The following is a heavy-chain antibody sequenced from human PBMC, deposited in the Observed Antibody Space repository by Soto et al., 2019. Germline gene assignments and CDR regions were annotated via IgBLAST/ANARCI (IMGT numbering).Heavy chain of an antibody. J-gene: IGHJ4*02. CDR2: ISWNSGSI. D-gene: IGHD6-13*01. Sequence: GGSLRLSCAASGFTFDDYAMHWVRQAPGKGLEWVSGISWNSGSIGYADSVKGRFTISRDNAKNSLYLQMNSLRAEDTALYYCAKDIWFGQQQLADTVFDYWGQGTLVTVSS. CDR3: AKDIWFGQQQLADTVFDY. V-gene: IGHV3-9*01. CDR1: GFTFDDYA.